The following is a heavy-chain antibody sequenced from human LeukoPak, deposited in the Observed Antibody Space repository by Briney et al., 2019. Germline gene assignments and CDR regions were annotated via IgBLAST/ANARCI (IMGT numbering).Heavy chain of an antibody. CDR2: ISYDGSNK. D-gene: IGHD5-18*01. V-gene: IGHV3-30-3*01. J-gene: IGHJ4*02. CDR1: GFTFSSYA. Sequence: GGSLRLSCAASGFTFSSYAMHWVRQAPGKGLEWVAVISYDGSNKYCADSVKGRFTISRDNSKNTLYLQMNSLRAEDTAVYYCARTRGYSYGYFDYWGQGTLVTVSS. CDR3: ARTRGYSYGYFDY.